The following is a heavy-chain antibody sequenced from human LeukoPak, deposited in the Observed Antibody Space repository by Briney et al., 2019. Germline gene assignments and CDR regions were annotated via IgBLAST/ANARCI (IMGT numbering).Heavy chain of an antibody. CDR1: GFTFSNYW. D-gene: IGHD2-8*02. Sequence: PGGSLRLSCAASGFTFSNYWMHWVRQAPGKGLVWVSRINSDGRSRSYADSVEGRFTISRDNAKNTLHLQMNSLRAEDTAVYYCARDSDSCTGGSCSFDYWGQGTLVTVSS. CDR3: ARDSDSCTGGSCSFDY. CDR2: INSDGRSR. V-gene: IGHV3-74*01. J-gene: IGHJ4*02.